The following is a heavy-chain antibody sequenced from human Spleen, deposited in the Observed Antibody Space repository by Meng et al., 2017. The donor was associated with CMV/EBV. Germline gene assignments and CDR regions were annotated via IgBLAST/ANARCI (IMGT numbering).Heavy chain of an antibody. CDR1: GGSFSGYF. CDR2: INLGGST. V-gene: IGHV4-34*01. CDR3: ARGGGSFDP. J-gene: IGHJ5*02. Sequence: LSLTCAVYGGSFSGYFWSWIRQMPGKGLEWIGEINLGGSTNYNPSLMSRVTISLDTSKNQLSLKMSSVTAADTAVYFCARGGGSFDPWGQGTLVTVSS. D-gene: IGHD3-10*01.